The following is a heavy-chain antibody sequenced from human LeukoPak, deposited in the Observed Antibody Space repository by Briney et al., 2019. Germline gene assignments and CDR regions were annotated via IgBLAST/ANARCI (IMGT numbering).Heavy chain of an antibody. CDR1: GYTFTSYA. J-gene: IGHJ6*02. V-gene: IGHV7-4-1*02. CDR3: ASITDVTTDPPGGRYYYYGMDV. CDR2: INTSTGNP. D-gene: IGHD1-20*01. Sequence: GASVKVSCKASGYTFTSYAMNWVRQAPGQGLEWMGWINTSTGNPTYAQGFTGRFVFSLDTSVSTAYLQISSLKAEDTAVYYCASITDVTTDPPGGRYYYYGMDVWGQGTTVTVSS.